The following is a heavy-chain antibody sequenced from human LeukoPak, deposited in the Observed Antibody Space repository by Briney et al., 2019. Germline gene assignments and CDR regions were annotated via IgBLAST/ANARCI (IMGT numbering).Heavy chain of an antibody. CDR3: ARRLLYYYDSSGYFDY. CDR1: GYSFTSYW. CDR2: IYPGDSDT. D-gene: IGHD3-22*01. V-gene: IGHV5-51*01. J-gene: IGHJ4*02. Sequence: GESLKISYKGSGYSFTSYWIGWVRQMPGKGLEWMGIIYPGDSDTRYSPSFQGQVTISADKSISTAYLQWSSLKASDTAMYYCARRLLYYYDSSGYFDYWGQGTLVTVSS.